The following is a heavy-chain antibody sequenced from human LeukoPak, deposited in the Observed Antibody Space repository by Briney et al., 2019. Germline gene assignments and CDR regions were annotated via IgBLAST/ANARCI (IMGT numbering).Heavy chain of an antibody. V-gene: IGHV4-59*11. D-gene: IGHD4-17*01. CDR2: ISYIGRT. J-gene: IGHJ3*02. CDR3: ARDLVTVTKGFDI. Sequence: PSETLSLTCAVSDDSFSSHNWTWIRQPPGKGLEWIWYISYIGRTNYNPSPKSRVTISIDTSKNQFSLKLTSVTAADTAVYYCARDLVTVTKGFDIWGQGTMVSVSS. CDR1: DDSFSSHN.